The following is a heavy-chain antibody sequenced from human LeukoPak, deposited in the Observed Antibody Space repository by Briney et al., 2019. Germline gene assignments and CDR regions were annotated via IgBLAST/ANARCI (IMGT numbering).Heavy chain of an antibody. CDR3: AGLRYCSGGSCPRHY. J-gene: IGHJ4*02. Sequence: PGGSLRLSCAASGFTFSSYIMNWVRQAPGKGLEWVSSISSSSSYIYYADPVKGRFTISRDNAKNSLYLQMNSLRAEDTAVYYCAGLRYCSGGSCPRHYWGQGNLVTVSS. V-gene: IGHV3-21*01. D-gene: IGHD2-15*01. CDR2: ISSSSSYI. CDR1: GFTFSSYI.